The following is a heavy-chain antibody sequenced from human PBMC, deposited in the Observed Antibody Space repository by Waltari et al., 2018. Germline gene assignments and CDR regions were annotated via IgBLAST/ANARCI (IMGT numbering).Heavy chain of an antibody. Sequence: QVQLQESGPGLVKPSQTLSLTCTVSGGSISSGSYYWSWIRQPAGKGLEWIGRIVTSGGTNDNLSLKNRITLSVETSKDQFSLEVSSGAAADTAVYYCAGGVPGAPDHWFDPWGQGTLVTVSS. V-gene: IGHV4-61*02. CDR2: IVTSGGT. J-gene: IGHJ5*02. CDR1: GGSISSGSYY. CDR3: AGGVPGAPDHWFDP. D-gene: IGHD2-2*01.